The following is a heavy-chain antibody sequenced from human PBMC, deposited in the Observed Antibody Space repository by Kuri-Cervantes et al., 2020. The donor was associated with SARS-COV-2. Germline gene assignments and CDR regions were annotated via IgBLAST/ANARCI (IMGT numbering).Heavy chain of an antibody. CDR3: ASIGTPDGPY. CDR2: ISSGRSYM. J-gene: IGHJ4*02. D-gene: IGHD2-15*01. Sequence: GESLKISCAASGFTFSDYYMNWVRQAPGKGLEWVSFISSGRSYMYYADSVKGRFTISRDNAKNSLYLQMNSLRAEDTAVYYCASIGTPDGPYWGQGTLVTVSS. CDR1: GFTFSDYY. V-gene: IGHV3-21*01.